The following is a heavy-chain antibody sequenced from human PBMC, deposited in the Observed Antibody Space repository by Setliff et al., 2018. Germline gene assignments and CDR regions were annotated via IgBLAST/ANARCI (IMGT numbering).Heavy chain of an antibody. CDR2: VFSGDSDT. CDR1: GYRSTTYW. CDR3: ARLGAPASHDAFDI. V-gene: IGHV5-51*01. J-gene: IGHJ3*02. D-gene: IGHD6-25*01. Sequence: PGESLKISCKGSGYRSTTYWIGWVRQMPGKGLEWMGIVFSGDSDTRYSPSFQGQVTMSADKSINTAYLQWSSLKASDTAMYYCARLGAPASHDAFDIWGQGTMVTVSS.